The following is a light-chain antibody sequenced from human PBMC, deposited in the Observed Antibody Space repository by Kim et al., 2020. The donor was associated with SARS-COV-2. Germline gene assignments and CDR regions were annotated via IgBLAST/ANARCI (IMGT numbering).Light chain of an antibody. J-gene: IGLJ2*01. CDR1: KLGDKY. V-gene: IGLV3-1*01. CDR3: QAWDSSTVV. Sequence: SYELTQPPSVSASPGQTASITCSRDKLGDKYVCWYQQKPGQSPVLVIYQDTKRPSGIPERFSGSNSGNTATLTISGTQAMDEADYYCQAWDSSTVVFGGGTQLTVL. CDR2: QDT.